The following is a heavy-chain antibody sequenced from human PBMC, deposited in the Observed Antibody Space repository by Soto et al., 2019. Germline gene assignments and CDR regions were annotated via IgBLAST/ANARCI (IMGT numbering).Heavy chain of an antibody. CDR2: FSSYNGDA. CDR1: GYTFSNYG. CDR3: AREDSGGLDY. Sequence: QVQLVQSGVEVKKPGASVKVSCKASGYTFSNYGISWVRQAPGQGLEWMGWFSSYNGDARYAQNLQGRVTMTTDTSTSRAYMELWSLRSDDTAVYYCAREDSGGLDYWGQGTLVTVSS. V-gene: IGHV1-18*01. J-gene: IGHJ4*02. D-gene: IGHD1-26*01.